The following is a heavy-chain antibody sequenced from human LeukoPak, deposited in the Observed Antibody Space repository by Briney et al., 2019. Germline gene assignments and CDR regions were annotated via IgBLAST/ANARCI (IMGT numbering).Heavy chain of an antibody. CDR3: ARLAMAVAGHWWSSAFDY. CDR2: IYPGDSDT. V-gene: IGHV5-51*01. J-gene: IGHJ4*02. CDR1: GYSFTSYW. Sequence: GESLKISCKGSGYSFTSYWIGWVRQMPGKGLEWMGIIYPGDSDTRYSPPFQGQVTISADKSISTAYLQWSSLKASDTAMYYCARLAMAVAGHWWSSAFDYWGQGTLVTVSS. D-gene: IGHD6-19*01.